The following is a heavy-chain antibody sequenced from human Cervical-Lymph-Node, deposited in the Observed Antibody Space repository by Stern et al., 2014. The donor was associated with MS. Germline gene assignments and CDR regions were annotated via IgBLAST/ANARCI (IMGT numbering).Heavy chain of an antibody. CDR1: GFTFSSYG. Sequence: VHLVESGGAVVQPGRSLRLSCAASGFTFSSYGMHWVRQAPGKGLEWVTVISYDGNHKYYAASVKGRFTISRDNSKNTLHLQMNSVTPDDTAIYSCARDYEDTSMLFDHWGQGTLVTVSS. V-gene: IGHV3-30*03. J-gene: IGHJ4*02. CDR3: ARDYEDTSMLFDH. D-gene: IGHD2-8*01. CDR2: ISYDGNHK.